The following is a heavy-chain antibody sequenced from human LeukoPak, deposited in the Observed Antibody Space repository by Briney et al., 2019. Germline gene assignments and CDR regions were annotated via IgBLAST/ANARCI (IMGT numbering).Heavy chain of an antibody. V-gene: IGHV3-64*01. CDR2: LKSNGGST. D-gene: IGHD6-19*01. CDR1: GFNFNYYA. CDR3: ARVGTSGWYNDY. Sequence: PGGSLRLSCVAPGFNFNYYAMHWVRQAPGKGLEYISALKSNGGSTYYANSLKGRFTISRDKSKNTLYLQMGSLRPEDMAVYYCARVGTSGWYNDYWGQGTLVTVSS. J-gene: IGHJ4*02.